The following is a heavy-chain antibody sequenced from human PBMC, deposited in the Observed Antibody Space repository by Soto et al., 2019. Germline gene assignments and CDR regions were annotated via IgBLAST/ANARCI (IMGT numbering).Heavy chain of an antibody. CDR3: ARDVTMVRGVALGDYGMDV. CDR1: GGSISSGGYY. V-gene: IGHV4-31*03. D-gene: IGHD3-10*01. J-gene: IGHJ6*02. Sequence: QVQLQESGPGLVKPSQTLSLNCTVSGGSISSGGYYWSWIRQHPGKGLEWIGYIYYSGGTYYNPSLNSRVTISVVTSKNQLSLKLSSVTAADTAVYYCARDVTMVRGVALGDYGMDVWGQGTTVTVSS. CDR2: IYYSGGT.